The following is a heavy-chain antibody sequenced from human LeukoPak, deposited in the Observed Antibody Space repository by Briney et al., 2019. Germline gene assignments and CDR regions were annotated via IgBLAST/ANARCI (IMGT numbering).Heavy chain of an antibody. CDR1: GFTFSSYS. J-gene: IGHJ4*02. D-gene: IGHD6-13*01. Sequence: GGALRLSCAASGFTFSSYSMNWVRQAPGKGREGVSSISSSSSYIYYADSVKGRFTISRDNAKNSQYLQMNDLRAEDTAVYYCARVSFRGSSSWGLFSNWGQGTLVTVSS. CDR3: ARVSFRGSSSWGLFSN. V-gene: IGHV3-21*01. CDR2: ISSSSSYI.